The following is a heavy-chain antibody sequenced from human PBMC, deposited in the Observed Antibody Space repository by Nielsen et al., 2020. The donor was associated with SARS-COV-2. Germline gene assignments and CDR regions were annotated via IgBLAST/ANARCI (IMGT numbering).Heavy chain of an antibody. CDR3: ARYLSGSYPTDWFAP. Sequence: GSLRLSCTVSGGSISSYYWSWIRQPPGKGLEWIGYIYYSGSTNYNPSLKSRVTISVDTSKNQFSLKLSSVTAADTAVYYCARYLSGSYPTDWFAPWGQGTLVTVSS. D-gene: IGHD1-26*01. CDR2: IYYSGST. CDR1: GGSISSYY. J-gene: IGHJ5*02. V-gene: IGHV4-59*01.